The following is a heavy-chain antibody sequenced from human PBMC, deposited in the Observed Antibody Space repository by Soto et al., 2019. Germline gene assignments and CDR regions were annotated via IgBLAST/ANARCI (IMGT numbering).Heavy chain of an antibody. Sequence: SETLSLTCAVSRGFISSGSWWSWVRQPPGKGLEWIGEIYRSGNTNYNPSLKSRVSISVDMSKNQFSLKLSSVTAADTAVYYCAKFRGMTYGEYHLDYWGQGTLVTVSS. CDR2: IYRSGNT. D-gene: IGHD4-17*01. CDR3: AKFRGMTYGEYHLDY. V-gene: IGHV4-4*02. J-gene: IGHJ4*02. CDR1: RGFISSGSW.